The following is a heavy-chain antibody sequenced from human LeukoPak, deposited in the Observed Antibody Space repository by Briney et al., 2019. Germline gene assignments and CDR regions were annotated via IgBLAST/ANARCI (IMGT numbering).Heavy chain of an antibody. CDR2: FYYSGST. CDR3: ARSHYDSSGCLGY. Sequence: SETLSLTCTVSGGSISAYYWSWIRQPPGKGLEWIGYFYYSGSTNYNPSLKSRVTISVDTSKNQFSLKLSSVTAADTAVYYCARSHYDSSGCLGYWGQGTLVTVSS. V-gene: IGHV4-59*08. CDR1: GGSISAYY. J-gene: IGHJ4*02. D-gene: IGHD3-22*01.